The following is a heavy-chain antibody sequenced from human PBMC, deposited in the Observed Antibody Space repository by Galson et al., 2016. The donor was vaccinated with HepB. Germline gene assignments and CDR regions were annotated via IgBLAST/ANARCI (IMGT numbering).Heavy chain of an antibody. D-gene: IGHD3-22*01. CDR1: GFTGFTFSSYW. V-gene: IGHV3-74*01. J-gene: IGHJ6*02. CDR3: ARDRHYYDSSGYYPWGYYYYGMDV. CDR2: ISLDGSVT. Sequence: SLRLSCAASGFTGFTFSSYWMHWVRQAPGKGLVWVSRISLDGSVTIYGDSVKGRFTISRDNSKNTLYLQMNSLRAGDTAVYYCARDRHYYDSSGYYPWGYYYYGMDVWGQGTTVTVSS.